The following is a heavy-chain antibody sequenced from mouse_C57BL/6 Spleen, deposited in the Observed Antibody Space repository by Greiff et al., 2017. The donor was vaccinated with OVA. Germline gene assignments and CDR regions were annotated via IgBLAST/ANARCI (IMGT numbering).Heavy chain of an antibody. Sequence: EVMLVESGGGLVQPKGSLKLSCAASGFSFNTYAMNWVRQAPGKGLEWVARIRSKSNNYATYYADSVKDRFTISRDDSESMLYLQMNNLKTEDTAMYYCVRPSLLNYAMDYWGQGTSVTVSS. V-gene: IGHV10-1*01. CDR3: VRPSLLNYAMDY. D-gene: IGHD2-1*01. J-gene: IGHJ4*01. CDR1: GFSFNTYA. CDR2: IRSKSNNYAT.